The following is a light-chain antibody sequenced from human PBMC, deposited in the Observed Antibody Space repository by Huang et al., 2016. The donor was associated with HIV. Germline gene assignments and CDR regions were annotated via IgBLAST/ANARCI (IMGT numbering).Light chain of an antibody. Sequence: EIAMTQSPATLSVSPGERATLSCRASQSVRSNVAWYQQKPGQAPRLLIYGASTRPTGIPARFSGSGSGTEFTLTISSLQSEDFAVYYCQQYDNWPPLTFGGGTKVEI. CDR2: GAS. V-gene: IGKV3-15*01. CDR1: QSVRSN. CDR3: QQYDNWPPLT. J-gene: IGKJ4*01.